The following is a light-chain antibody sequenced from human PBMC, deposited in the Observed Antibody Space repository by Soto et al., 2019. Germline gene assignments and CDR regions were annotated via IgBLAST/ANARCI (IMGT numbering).Light chain of an antibody. Sequence: DIQRTQSPSSLSATVGDRVTITCRASQSISSYLNWYQQKPGKAPKLLIYAASSLQSGVPSRFSGSGSGTDFTLTLSSRQPEDFATYYCQQRYSTPPPFGQGTKVEIK. CDR2: AAS. CDR1: QSISSY. J-gene: IGKJ1*01. V-gene: IGKV1-39*01. CDR3: QQRYSTPPP.